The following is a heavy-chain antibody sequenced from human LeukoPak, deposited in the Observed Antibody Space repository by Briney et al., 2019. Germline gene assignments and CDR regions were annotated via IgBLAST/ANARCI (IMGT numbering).Heavy chain of an antibody. CDR1: GGSFSGYY. CDR2: INHSGST. J-gene: IGHJ5*02. V-gene: IGHV4-34*01. CDR3: ARHVGYSGSWYPRDWFDP. D-gene: IGHD6-13*01. Sequence: SETLSLTCAVYGGSFSGYYWSWIRQPPGKGLEWIGEINHSGSTNYNPSLKSRVTISVDTSKNQFSLKLSSVTAADTAVYYCARHVGYSGSWYPRDWFDPWGQGTLVTVSS.